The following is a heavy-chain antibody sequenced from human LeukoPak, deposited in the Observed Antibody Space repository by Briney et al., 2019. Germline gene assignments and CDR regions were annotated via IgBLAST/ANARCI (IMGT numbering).Heavy chain of an antibody. CDR1: GGSFSGYY. D-gene: IGHD3-9*01. CDR2: INHSGST. Sequence: SETLSLTCAVYGGSFSGYYWSWIRQPPGKGLEWIGEINHSGSTNYNPSLKSRVTISVDTSKNQFSLKLSSVTAADTAVYYCARARGYFDWLSDYWGQGTLVTVSS. J-gene: IGHJ4*02. CDR3: ARARGYFDWLSDY. V-gene: IGHV4-34*01.